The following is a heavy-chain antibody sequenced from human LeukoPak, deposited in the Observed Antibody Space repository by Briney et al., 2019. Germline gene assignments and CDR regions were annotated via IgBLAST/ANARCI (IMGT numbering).Heavy chain of an antibody. J-gene: IGHJ4*02. D-gene: IGHD6-19*01. CDR3: ARDAGSGYFDY. CDR1: GFTFSSYD. CDR2: ISSSSNYI. V-gene: IGHV3-21*01. Sequence: KSGGSLRLSCAVSGFTFSSYDMNWVRQAPGKGLEWVSSISSSSNYIHYADSVKGRFTISRDNAKNSLYLQMNGLRDEDTAVYYCARDAGSGYFDYWGQGTLVTVSS.